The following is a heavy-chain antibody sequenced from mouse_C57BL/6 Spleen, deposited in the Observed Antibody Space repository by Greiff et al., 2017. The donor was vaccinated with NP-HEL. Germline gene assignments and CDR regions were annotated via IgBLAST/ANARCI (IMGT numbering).Heavy chain of an antibody. CDR3: TGAVGDGGYFDD. V-gene: IGHV1-4*01. CDR1: GYTFTSYT. CDR2: INPSSGYT. D-gene: IGHD1-1*01. J-gene: IGHJ2*01. Sequence: QVQLQQSGAELARPGASVKMSCKASGYTFTSYTMHWVKQRPGQGLEWIGYINPSSGYTKYNQKFKDKATLTADKSSSTAYMQLSSLTSEDSAVYDCTGAVGDGGYFDDWGKGTTLTVSS.